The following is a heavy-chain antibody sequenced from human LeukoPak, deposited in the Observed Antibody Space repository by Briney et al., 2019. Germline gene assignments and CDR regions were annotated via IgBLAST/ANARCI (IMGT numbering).Heavy chain of an antibody. CDR1: GFTFSNYA. CDR2: ISGSGDNT. D-gene: IGHD5-18*01. V-gene: IGHV3-23*01. CDR3: AKRYSYVDY. J-gene: IGHJ4*02. Sequence: GGSLRLSCAASGFTFSNYAMSWVCQAPGKGLEWVSAISGSGDNTYYADSVKGRFTISRDNSKNTLYLQMNSLRAEDTAVYYCAKRYSYVDYWGQGTLVTVSS.